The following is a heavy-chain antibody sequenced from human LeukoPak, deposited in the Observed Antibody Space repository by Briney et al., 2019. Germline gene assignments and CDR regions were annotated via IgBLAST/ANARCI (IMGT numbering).Heavy chain of an antibody. J-gene: IGHJ6*02. CDR2: INPNSGGT. Sequence: ASVKVSCKASGYSFTSYAINWVRQAPGQGLEWMGWINPNSGGTNYAQKFQGWVTMTRDTSISTAYMELSRLRSDDTAVYYCARAGYLVCGMDVWGQGTTVTVSS. CDR3: ARAGYLVCGMDV. V-gene: IGHV1-2*04. CDR1: GYSFTSYA. D-gene: IGHD2-15*01.